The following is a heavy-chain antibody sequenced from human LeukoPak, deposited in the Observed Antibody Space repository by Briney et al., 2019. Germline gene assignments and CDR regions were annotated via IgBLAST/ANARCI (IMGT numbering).Heavy chain of an antibody. Sequence: GGSLRLSCAVSGFTFSSYGMSWVRQAPGKGLEWVSAISGSGGSTYYADSVKGRFTISRDNSKNTLYLQMNSLRAEDTAVYYCAKEYYDYVWGSYRYWSFDYWGQGTLVTVSS. CDR2: ISGSGGST. CDR1: GFTFSSYG. V-gene: IGHV3-23*01. D-gene: IGHD3-16*02. CDR3: AKEYYDYVWGSYRYWSFDY. J-gene: IGHJ4*02.